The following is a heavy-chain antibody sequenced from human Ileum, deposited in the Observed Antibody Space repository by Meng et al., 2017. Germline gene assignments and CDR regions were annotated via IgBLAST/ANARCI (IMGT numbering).Heavy chain of an antibody. Sequence: QVQLVQSGAELKEPGASVKVSCKASGYTFKNYAVTWVRQAPGQGLEWMGWIHTDTGNPTYDQGFTGRFVFSLDTSVNTAYLQISGLKAEDTAVYYCVRDKFNWNDDYYFDYWGQGTLVTVSS. CDR2: IHTDTGNP. CDR1: GYTFKNYA. CDR3: VRDKFNWNDDYYFDY. J-gene: IGHJ4*02. V-gene: IGHV7-4-1*02. D-gene: IGHD1-1*01.